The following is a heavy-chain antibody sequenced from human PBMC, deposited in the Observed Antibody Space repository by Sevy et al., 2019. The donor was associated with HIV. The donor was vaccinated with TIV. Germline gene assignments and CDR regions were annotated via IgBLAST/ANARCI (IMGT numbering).Heavy chain of an antibody. V-gene: IGHV3-48*02. CDR3: ARHPYYDSSGYVDY. CDR2: ISSSSSTI. CDR1: GFSFSGYS. J-gene: IGHJ4*02. D-gene: IGHD3-22*01. Sequence: GGSLRLSCAASGFSFSGYSMNWVRQAPGKGLEWVSYISSSSSTIYYADSVKGRFTISRDNAKNSLYLQMNSLRDEDKAGYYCARHPYYDSSGYVDYWGQGTLVTVSS.